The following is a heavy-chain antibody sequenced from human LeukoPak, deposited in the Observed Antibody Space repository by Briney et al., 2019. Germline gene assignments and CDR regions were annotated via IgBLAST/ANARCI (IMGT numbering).Heavy chain of an antibody. CDR2: ISSSGSTI. CDR3: ASDTYYYDSSGYHIMDY. Sequence: GGSLRLSCAASGFTFSSYEMNWVRQAPGKGLEWVSYISSSGSTIYYADSVKGRFTISRDNAKNSLYLQMNSLRAEDTAVYYCASDTYYYDSSGYHIMDYWGQGTLVTVSS. J-gene: IGHJ4*02. V-gene: IGHV3-48*03. D-gene: IGHD3-22*01. CDR1: GFTFSSYE.